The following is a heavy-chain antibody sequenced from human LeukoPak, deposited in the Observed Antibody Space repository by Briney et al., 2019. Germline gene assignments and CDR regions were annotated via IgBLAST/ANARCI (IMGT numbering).Heavy chain of an antibody. Sequence: GSSVHVSCQASGYTCTGYYMHWVRQAPAQELEWMGWINPNSGGTNYAQKFQGRVTMTRDTSISTAYMELSRLRSDDTAVYYCARDLAAAGVYYYGMDVWGQGTTVTVSS. CDR1: GYTCTGYY. J-gene: IGHJ6*02. D-gene: IGHD6-13*01. CDR3: ARDLAAAGVYYYGMDV. CDR2: INPNSGGT. V-gene: IGHV1-2*02.